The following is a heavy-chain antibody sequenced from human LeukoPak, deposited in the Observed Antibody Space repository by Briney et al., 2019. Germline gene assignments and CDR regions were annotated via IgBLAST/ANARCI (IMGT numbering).Heavy chain of an antibody. CDR2: IWYDGSNK. CDR3: ARGRITMVRGVMPRYYMDV. V-gene: IGHV3-33*01. CDR1: GFTFSSYG. Sequence: PGRSLRLSCAASGFTFSSYGMHWVRQAPGKGLEWVAVIWYDGSNKYYADSVKGRFTISRDNSKNTLYLQMNSLRAEDAAVYYCARGRITMVRGVMPRYYMDVWGEGTTVTVSS. D-gene: IGHD3-10*01. J-gene: IGHJ6*03.